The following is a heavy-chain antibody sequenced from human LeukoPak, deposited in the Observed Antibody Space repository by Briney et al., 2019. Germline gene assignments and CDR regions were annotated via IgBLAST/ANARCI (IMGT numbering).Heavy chain of an antibody. CDR2: ISTQNGNT. D-gene: IGHD6-19*01. CDR1: GYTFTSYG. J-gene: IGHJ6*03. V-gene: IGHV1-18*01. Sequence: ASVKVSCKASGYTFTSYGISWVRQAPGQGPEWMGWISTQNGNTNYAQKLQDRLTMTTDTSTSTAYMELRSLRSDDTALYYCARDPAPLSSGWYYYYYYMDVWGKGATVTVSS. CDR3: ARDPAPLSSGWYYYYYYMDV.